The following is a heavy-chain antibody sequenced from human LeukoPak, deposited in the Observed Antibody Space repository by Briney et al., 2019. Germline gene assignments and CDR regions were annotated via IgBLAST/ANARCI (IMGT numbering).Heavy chain of an antibody. J-gene: IGHJ5*02. CDR3: TRGGPGGNWFDP. Sequence: GGSLRLSCAASGFTFTNYAMTWVRQAPGKGLEWVSSITGSGGSTYYADSVMGRFTISRDNSKNTLYLQMNSLRAEDTAVYYCTRGGPGGNWFDPWGQGTLVTVSS. CDR2: ITGSGGST. V-gene: IGHV3-23*01. D-gene: IGHD2-2*01. CDR1: GFTFTNYA.